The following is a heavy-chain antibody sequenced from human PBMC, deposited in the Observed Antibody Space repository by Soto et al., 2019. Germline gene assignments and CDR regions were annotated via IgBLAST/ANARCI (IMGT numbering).Heavy chain of an antibody. CDR1: GFTFSSYA. J-gene: IGHJ6*03. D-gene: IGHD6-25*01. CDR3: AKGRPDFYYYMDV. CDR2: ITGSGDNT. Sequence: GGSLRLSCAASGFTFSSYAMSWVRQAPGKGLEWVSAITGSGDNTYYPDSVKGRFTISRDNSKNTLFLQMNSLRAEDTGLYYCAKGRPDFYYYMDVWGKGTTVTVSS. V-gene: IGHV3-23*01.